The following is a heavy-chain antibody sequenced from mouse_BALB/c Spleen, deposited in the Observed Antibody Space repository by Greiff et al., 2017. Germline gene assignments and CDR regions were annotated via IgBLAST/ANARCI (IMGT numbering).Heavy chain of an antibody. CDR1: GFTFSSYG. CDR2: INSNGGST. V-gene: IGHV5-6-3*01. J-gene: IGHJ4*01. CDR3: ARDGIYGNYEGYAMDY. D-gene: IGHD2-1*01. Sequence: EVQLVESGGGLVQPGGSLKLSCAASGFTFSSYGMSWVRQTPDKRLELVATINSNGGSTYYPDSVKGRFTISRDNAKNTLYLQMSSLKSEDTAMYYCARDGIYGNYEGYAMDYWGQGTSVTVSS.